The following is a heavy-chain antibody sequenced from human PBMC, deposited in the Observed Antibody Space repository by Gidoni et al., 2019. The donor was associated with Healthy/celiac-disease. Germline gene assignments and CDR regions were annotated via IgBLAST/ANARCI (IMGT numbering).Heavy chain of an antibody. D-gene: IGHD5-12*01. J-gene: IGHJ4*02. CDR1: ALTFSCYG. Sequence: QVQLVESGGGVVQPGRSLSLSCSASALTFSCYGMHWVRQAPGQGLEWVAVIWYDGSNKYYADSVKGRFTISRDNSKNTLYLQMNSLRAEDTAVYYCARERDGYNELTDYWGQGTLVTVSS. V-gene: IGHV3-33*01. CDR2: IWYDGSNK. CDR3: ARERDGYNELTDY.